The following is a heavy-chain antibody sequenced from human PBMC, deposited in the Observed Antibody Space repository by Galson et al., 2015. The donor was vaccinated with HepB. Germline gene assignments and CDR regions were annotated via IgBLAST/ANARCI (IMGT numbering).Heavy chain of an antibody. J-gene: IGHJ4*02. CDR1: GFTFSSYS. D-gene: IGHD3-10*01. CDR2: ISSSSSTI. CDR3: ASLEHYRSYYYGSGSYPQNDY. Sequence: SLRLSCAASGFTFSSYSMNWVRQAPGKGLEWVSYISSSSSTIYYADSVKGRFTISRDNAKNSLYLQMNSLRDEDTAVYYCASLEHYRSYYYGSGSYPQNDYWGQGTLVTVSS. V-gene: IGHV3-48*02.